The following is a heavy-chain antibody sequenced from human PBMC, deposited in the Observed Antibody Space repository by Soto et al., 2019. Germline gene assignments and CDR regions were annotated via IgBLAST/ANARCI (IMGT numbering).Heavy chain of an antibody. CDR1: GGSISSYY. Sequence: SETLSLTCTVSGGSISSYYWSWIRQPAGKGLEWIGRIYTSGSTNYNPSLKSRVTMSVDTFKNQFSLKLSSVTAADTAVYYCASTTVGYYYYGMDVWGQGTTVTVSS. J-gene: IGHJ6*02. CDR3: ASTTVGYYYYGMDV. V-gene: IGHV4-4*07. D-gene: IGHD4-17*01. CDR2: IYTSGST.